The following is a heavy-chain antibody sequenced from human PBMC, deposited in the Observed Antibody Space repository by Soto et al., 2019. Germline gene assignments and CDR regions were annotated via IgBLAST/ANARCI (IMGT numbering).Heavy chain of an antibody. CDR2: IIPIFDTV. J-gene: IGHJ4*02. D-gene: IGHD5-12*01. CDR3: AIDVAISSGYDSPVIY. V-gene: IGHV1-69*05. Sequence: QVRLVQSGAEVKKPGSSVKVSCKASGGTFSSFVINWVRQAPGQGLEWMGGIIPIFDTVNYAQRFQGRVTMTTDTATSTAYMELRSLRSDDTAVYYCAIDVAISSGYDSPVIYWGQGTLVTVSS. CDR1: GGTFSSFV.